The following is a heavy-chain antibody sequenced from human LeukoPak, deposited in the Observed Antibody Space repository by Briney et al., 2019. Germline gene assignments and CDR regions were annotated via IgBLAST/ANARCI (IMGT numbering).Heavy chain of an antibody. D-gene: IGHD3-10*01. V-gene: IGHV1-69*13. CDR1: GGTLSSYA. CDR2: IIPIFGTA. J-gene: IGHJ4*02. Sequence: SVKVSCKASGGTLSSYAISWVRQAPGQGLEWMGGIIPIFGTANYAQKFQGRVTITADESTSTAYMELSSLRSEDTAVYYCARTGSYGSGSYSHYWGQGTLVTVSS. CDR3: ARTGSYGSGSYSHY.